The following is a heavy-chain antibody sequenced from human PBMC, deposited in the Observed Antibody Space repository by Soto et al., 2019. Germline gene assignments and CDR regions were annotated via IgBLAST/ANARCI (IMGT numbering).Heavy chain of an antibody. J-gene: IGHJ4*02. V-gene: IGHV4-4*02. Sequence: QVLLQESGPGLVQPSGTLSLSCAVSGDSISSNYFWGWVRQPPGKGLEWVGDISHRGSVNYNPSLQSRNTLSMDTSKNQFSLRLNSVTAADTAVYYCARSFGWYAIDYWGQGTLVIVSS. CDR2: ISHRGSV. CDR1: GDSISSNYF. CDR3: ARSFGWYAIDY. D-gene: IGHD6-19*01.